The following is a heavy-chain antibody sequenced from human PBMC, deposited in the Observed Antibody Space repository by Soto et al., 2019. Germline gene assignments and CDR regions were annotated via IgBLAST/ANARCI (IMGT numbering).Heavy chain of an antibody. D-gene: IGHD3-16*01. CDR3: ARAGGRYSVGLAMDV. Sequence: GASVKVSCKASGGTFSSYAISWVRQAPGQGLEWMGGIIPIFGTANYAQKFQGRVTITADESTGTAYMGLSSLRYEDTAVYYFARAGGRYSVGLAMDVWGQGTTVTVSS. CDR1: GGTFSSYA. V-gene: IGHV1-69*13. CDR2: IIPIFGTA. J-gene: IGHJ6*02.